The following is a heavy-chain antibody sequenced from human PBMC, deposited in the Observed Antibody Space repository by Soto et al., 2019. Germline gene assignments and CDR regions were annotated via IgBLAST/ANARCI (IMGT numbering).Heavy chain of an antibody. J-gene: IGHJ4*02. CDR2: ISAYNGNT. D-gene: IGHD2-8*02. Sequence: QVQLVQSGGEVKKPGASMKVSCKASGYTFTGYGVSWVRQAPGQGLEWMGWISAYNGNTDYAQKLQGRVTMTTDTSTSTAYMELTSLRSDDTAVYYCARDKSGAVTSPGDYWGQGTLVTVSS. CDR3: ARDKSGAVTSPGDY. CDR1: GYTFTGYG. V-gene: IGHV1-18*01.